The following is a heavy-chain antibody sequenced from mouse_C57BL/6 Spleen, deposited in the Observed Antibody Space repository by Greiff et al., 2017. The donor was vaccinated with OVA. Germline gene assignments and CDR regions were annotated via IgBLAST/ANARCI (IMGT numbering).Heavy chain of an antibody. CDR3: ARGGIYDGYYEDYFDY. CDR2: INPSTGGT. CDR1: GYSFTGYY. Sequence: EVKLQESGPELVKPGASVKISCKASGYSFTGYYMNWVKQSPEKSLEWIGEINPSTGGTTYNQKFKAKATLTVDKSSSTAYMQLKSLTSEDSAVYYCARGGIYDGYYEDYFDYWGQGTTLTVSS. J-gene: IGHJ2*01. V-gene: IGHV1-42*01. D-gene: IGHD2-3*01.